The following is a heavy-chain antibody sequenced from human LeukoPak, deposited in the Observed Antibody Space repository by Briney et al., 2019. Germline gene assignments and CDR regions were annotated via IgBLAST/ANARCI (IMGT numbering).Heavy chain of an antibody. J-gene: IGHJ4*02. CDR2: ISGSGGST. D-gene: IGHD3-22*01. V-gene: IGHV3-23*01. Sequence: PGGSLRLSCAASGFTFSSYAMSWVRQAPGKGLQWVSTISGSGGSTYYADSVKGRFTISRDNSKNTLYLQMNTLRAEDTAVYYCAKHYYDSSGYPYYFDYWGQGTLVTVSS. CDR3: AKHYYDSSGYPYYFDY. CDR1: GFTFSSYA.